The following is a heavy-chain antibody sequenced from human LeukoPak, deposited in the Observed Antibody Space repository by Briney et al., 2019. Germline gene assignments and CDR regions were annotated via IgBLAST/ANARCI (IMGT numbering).Heavy chain of an antibody. CDR1: GFTFSDYY. V-gene: IGHV3-21*01. J-gene: IGHJ5*02. CDR2: ISSSSSYI. Sequence: SGGSLRLSCAASGFTFSDYYMNWVRQAPGKGLEWVSSISSSSSYIYYADSVKGRFTISRDNAKNSLYLQMNSLRAEDTAVYYCARGPEVVAARDNWFDPWGQGTLVTVSS. CDR3: ARGPEVVAARDNWFDP. D-gene: IGHD2-15*01.